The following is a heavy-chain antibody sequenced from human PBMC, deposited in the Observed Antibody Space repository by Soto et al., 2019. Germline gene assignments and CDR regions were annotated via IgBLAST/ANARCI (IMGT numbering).Heavy chain of an antibody. V-gene: IGHV3-21*06. CDR1: GFSLSGYS. Sequence: GGSLRLSCAASGFSLSGYSMSWVRQAPGQGLEWVSSISSSSTYIYYADSVKGRFTISRDNAKNSLFLQMNSLRVEDTAVYYCVNRLTGPYFFDSWGRGTLVTVSS. CDR2: ISSSSTYI. CDR3: VNRLTGPYFFDS. D-gene: IGHD7-27*01. J-gene: IGHJ4*02.